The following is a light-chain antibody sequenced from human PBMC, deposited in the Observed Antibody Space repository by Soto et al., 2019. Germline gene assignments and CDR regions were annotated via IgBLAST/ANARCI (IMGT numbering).Light chain of an antibody. Sequence: DIQMTQSPSTLSASVGDRVTITCRASQNIYNYLAWYQQKPGKAPKPLIYQASTLESGVPSRFSGSGSCKEFTLTISSLQPDDFATYYCHQYSVTSSFGPGTKVDVK. V-gene: IGKV1-5*03. CDR3: HQYSVTSS. CDR2: QAS. CDR1: QNIYNY. J-gene: IGKJ3*01.